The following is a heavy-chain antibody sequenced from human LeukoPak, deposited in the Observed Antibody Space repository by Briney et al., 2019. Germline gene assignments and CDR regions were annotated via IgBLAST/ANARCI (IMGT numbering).Heavy chain of an antibody. J-gene: IGHJ2*01. CDR1: GFTVSDNS. CDR2: ILGSGDNT. Sequence: PGGSLRLSCAASGFTVSDNSMNWVRQAPGKGLEWVSTILGSGDNTYYADSVKGRFTISRDSSRSTLYLQMNSLTAEDTALYYCAKPIPFWYFDLWGRGTLVTVSS. CDR3: AKPIPFWYFDL. V-gene: IGHV3-23*01. D-gene: IGHD2-21*01.